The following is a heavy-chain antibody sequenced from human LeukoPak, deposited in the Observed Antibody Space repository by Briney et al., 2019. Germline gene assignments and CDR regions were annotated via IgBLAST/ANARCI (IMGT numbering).Heavy chain of an antibody. Sequence: SVKVSCKASGGTFSSYAISWVRQAPGQGLEWMGGIIPIFGTANYAQKFQGRVTITADESTSTAYMELSSLRSEDTAVYYCARSAPGCSGGSCPPFNWFGPWGQGTLVTVSS. CDR1: GGTFSSYA. V-gene: IGHV1-69*01. D-gene: IGHD2-15*01. CDR2: IIPIFGTA. CDR3: ARSAPGCSGGSCPPFNWFGP. J-gene: IGHJ5*02.